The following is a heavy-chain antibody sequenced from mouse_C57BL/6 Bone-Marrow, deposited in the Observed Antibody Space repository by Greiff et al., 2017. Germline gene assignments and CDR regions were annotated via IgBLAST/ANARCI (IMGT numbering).Heavy chain of an antibody. D-gene: IGHD2-3*01. CDR1: GFNIKDDY. J-gene: IGHJ2*01. V-gene: IGHV14-4*01. CDR2: IDPEIGDT. CDR3: SSFDGNYFDF. Sequence: EVMLVESGAELVRPGASVKLSCTASGFNIKDDYIHWVKQRPEQGLEWIGWIDPEIGDTEYASKFHGKATITSDTSSNTAYLQLSSLTSEDTAIYYCSSFDGNYFDFWGQGTPLTVAS.